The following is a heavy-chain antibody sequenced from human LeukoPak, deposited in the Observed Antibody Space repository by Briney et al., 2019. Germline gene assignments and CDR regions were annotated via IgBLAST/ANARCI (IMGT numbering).Heavy chain of an antibody. CDR1: GVTFSSYG. CDR2: ISYDGSNK. J-gene: IGHJ3*02. D-gene: IGHD6-13*01. CDR3: AKSTAAGIGGAFDI. Sequence: PGGSLRLSCAASGVTFSSYGMHWVRQAPGKGLEWVAVISYDGSNKYYADSVKGRFTISRDNSKNTLYLQMNSLRAEDTAVYYCAKSTAAGIGGAFDIWGQGTMVTVSS. V-gene: IGHV3-30*18.